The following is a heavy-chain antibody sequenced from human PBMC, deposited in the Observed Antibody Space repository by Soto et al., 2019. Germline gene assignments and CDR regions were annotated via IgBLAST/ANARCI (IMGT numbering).Heavy chain of an antibody. D-gene: IGHD6-13*01. CDR2: IIPIFGTA. J-gene: IGHJ4*02. CDR1: GGTFSSYA. V-gene: IGHV1-69*06. CDR3: ARDWRGLDTIAAAGTLDY. Sequence: SVKVSCKASGGTFSSYAISWVRQAPGQGLEWMGGIIPIFGTANYAQKFQGRVTITADKSPSTANMELSSMRSEDTAVYYCARDWRGLDTIAAAGTLDYWGQGTLVTVSS.